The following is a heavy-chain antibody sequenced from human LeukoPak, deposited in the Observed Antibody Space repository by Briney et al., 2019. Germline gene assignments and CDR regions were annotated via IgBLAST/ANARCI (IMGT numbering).Heavy chain of an antibody. V-gene: IGHV4-34*01. CDR3: ARRGYSAYY. D-gene: IGHD5-12*01. CDR2: INHSGTT. CDR1: GGSFSGYY. J-gene: IGHJ4*02. Sequence: SETLSLTCAVYGGSFSGYYWSWIRQPPGKGLEWIREINHSGTTNYNPSLKSRVTISVDTSKNQFSLKLSSVTAADTAVYYCARRGYSAYYWGQGTLVTVSS.